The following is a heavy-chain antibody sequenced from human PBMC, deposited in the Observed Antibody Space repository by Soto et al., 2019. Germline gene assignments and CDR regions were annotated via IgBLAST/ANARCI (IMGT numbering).Heavy chain of an antibody. CDR1: GGSMISYY. D-gene: IGHD3-10*01. CDR3: AKGGSGSYSNAFDI. CDR2: MYNTGST. V-gene: IGHV4-4*08. Sequence: PSETLSLTCTVSGGSMISYYWSWIRQPPGKGLEWIGYMYNTGSTIYNPSLKSRVTISVDTSKNQFSLKLSSVTAADTAVYYCAKGGSGSYSNAFDIWGQGTMVT. J-gene: IGHJ3*02.